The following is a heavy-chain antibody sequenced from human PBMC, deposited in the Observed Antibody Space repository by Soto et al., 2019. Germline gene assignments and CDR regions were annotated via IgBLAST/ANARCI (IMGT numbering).Heavy chain of an antibody. J-gene: IGHJ4*02. CDR3: PRALGWFGEIVYFDY. V-gene: IGHV4-30-2*06. D-gene: IGHD3-10*01. CDR2: LYHSGST. CDR1: VGSISIGGYS. Sequence: SETLCLTCAFSVGSISIGGYSWSWIRQSPGKGLEWIGYLYHSGSTYYNRSLKSRVTISVDRSKNQFSLKLSSVTAADTAVYYCPRALGWFGEIVYFDYWGQGTLVTVSS.